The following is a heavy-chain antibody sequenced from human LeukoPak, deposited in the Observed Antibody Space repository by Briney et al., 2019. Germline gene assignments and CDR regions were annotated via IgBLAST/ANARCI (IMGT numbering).Heavy chain of an antibody. D-gene: IGHD3-22*01. CDR1: GGSISSSNW. V-gene: IGHV4-4*02. Sequence: PSETLSLTCAVSGGSISSSNWWSWVRQPPGKGLEWIGEIYHSGSTNYNPSLKSRVTISVDKSKNQFSLKLSSVTAADTAVYYCARVAHYYDSSVPFDYWGQGTLVTVSS. J-gene: IGHJ4*02. CDR2: IYHSGST. CDR3: ARVAHYYDSSVPFDY.